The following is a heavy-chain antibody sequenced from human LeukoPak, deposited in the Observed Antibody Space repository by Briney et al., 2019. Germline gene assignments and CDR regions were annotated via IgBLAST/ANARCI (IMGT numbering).Heavy chain of an antibody. CDR2: IHPGDSDT. Sequence: PGESLRTSCQGSGYTFTAYWIGWVRQMPGKGLEWVGIIHPGDSDTRYSPSFQGQVTISADKSITTAYLQWSSLKASDTAMYYCGRHQHSGSYGAFDIWGQGTMVTVSS. CDR3: GRHQHSGSYGAFDI. J-gene: IGHJ3*02. D-gene: IGHD1-26*01. V-gene: IGHV5-51*01. CDR1: GYTFTAYW.